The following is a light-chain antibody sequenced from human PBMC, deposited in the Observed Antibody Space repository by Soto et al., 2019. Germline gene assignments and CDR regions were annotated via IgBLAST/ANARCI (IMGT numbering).Light chain of an antibody. CDR2: SAS. V-gene: IGKV1-39*01. Sequence: IPLTQSPSSLSASVGDRVTIACRASESISDYLNWYQHKPGEAPKVLVYSASTLRGGVPSRFSGTGSGTEFTLTISSLQPEDVATDYCQQTFSNLLAFGGGTKVEIK. CDR1: ESISDY. J-gene: IGKJ4*01. CDR3: QQTFSNLLA.